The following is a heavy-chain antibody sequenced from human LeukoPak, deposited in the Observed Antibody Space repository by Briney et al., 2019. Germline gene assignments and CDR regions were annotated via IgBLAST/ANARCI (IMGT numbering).Heavy chain of an antibody. CDR3: AGHHPRNTVDF. V-gene: IGHV4-30-4*01. CDR2: MSYSGNT. Sequence: PSQTLSLTCTVSGGSISSGFYYWTWIRQPPGKGLEWIGYMSYSGNTYYNPSLKSRVTISVDTSKNQFSLKLSSVIAADTAVYYCAGHHPRNTVDFWGQGTLVTVSS. D-gene: IGHD2-8*02. J-gene: IGHJ4*02. CDR1: GGSISSGFYY.